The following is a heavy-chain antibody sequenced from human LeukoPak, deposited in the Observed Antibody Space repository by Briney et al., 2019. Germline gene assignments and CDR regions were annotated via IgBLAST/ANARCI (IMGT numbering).Heavy chain of an antibody. Sequence: ASVKVSCKASGYTFTSYAMHWVRQAPGQRLEWMGWINAGNGNTKYSQKFQGRVTITRDTSASTAYMELSSLRSEDTAVYYCARSDSSGWQKDENFDYWGQGTLVTVPS. V-gene: IGHV1-3*01. D-gene: IGHD6-19*01. CDR1: GYTFTSYA. CDR2: INAGNGNT. CDR3: ARSDSSGWQKDENFDY. J-gene: IGHJ4*02.